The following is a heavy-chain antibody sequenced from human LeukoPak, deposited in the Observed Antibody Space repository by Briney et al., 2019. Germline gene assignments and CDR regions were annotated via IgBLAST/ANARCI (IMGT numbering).Heavy chain of an antibody. Sequence: SVKVSCKASGGTFSSYAISWVRQAPGQGLEWMGGIIPIFGTAKYAQKFQGRVTITTDESTSTAYMELSSLRSEDTAVYYCATPGRHDAFDIWGQGTMVTVSS. D-gene: IGHD1-26*01. CDR2: IIPIFGTA. J-gene: IGHJ3*02. CDR1: GGTFSSYA. CDR3: ATPGRHDAFDI. V-gene: IGHV1-69*05.